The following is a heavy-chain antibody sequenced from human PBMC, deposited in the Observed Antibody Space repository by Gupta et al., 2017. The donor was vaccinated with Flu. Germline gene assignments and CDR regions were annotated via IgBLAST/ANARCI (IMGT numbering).Heavy chain of an antibody. Sequence: QVQLRQWGAGLLKPSETLSLTCTVYGGSLSDFFWNWIRQPPGKGLEWVGEINDAGSITSNPSLASRLTMSVDTSKNQFSLKLTSLTAADTGVYYCVGGREVPNNYYYLDVWDRGTTVTVSS. J-gene: IGHJ6*04. V-gene: IGHV4-34*02. CDR2: INDAGSI. CDR3: VGGREVPNNYYYLDV. CDR1: GGSLSDFF. D-gene: IGHD3-16*01.